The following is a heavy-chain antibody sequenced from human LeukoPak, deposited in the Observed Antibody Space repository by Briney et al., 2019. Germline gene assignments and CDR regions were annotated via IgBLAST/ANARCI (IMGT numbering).Heavy chain of an antibody. D-gene: IGHD3-10*01. Sequence: SETLSLTCTVSGGSISSSSYYWGWIRQPPGKGLEWIGSIYYSGSTYYNPSLKSRVTISVDTSKNQFSLKLSSVTAADTAVYYCARTRPNYYGSGSTLYDYWGQGTLVIVSS. CDR1: GGSISSSSYY. CDR2: IYYSGST. V-gene: IGHV4-39*01. J-gene: IGHJ4*02. CDR3: ARTRPNYYGSGSTLYDY.